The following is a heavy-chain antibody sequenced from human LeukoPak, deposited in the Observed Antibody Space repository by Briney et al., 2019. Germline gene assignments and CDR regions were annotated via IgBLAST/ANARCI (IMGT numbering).Heavy chain of an antibody. V-gene: IGHV4-4*07. J-gene: IGHJ6*03. CDR1: GGSISSYY. Sequence: PSETLSLTCTVSGGSISSYYWSWIRQPAGEGLEWIGRVYSSGSTNYNPALKSRVTMAVDTSKNQFSLKLSSVTAADTAVYYCARDSRVTAYYYYYMDVWGKGTTVTVSS. D-gene: IGHD2-21*02. CDR2: VYSSGST. CDR3: ARDSRVTAYYYYYMDV.